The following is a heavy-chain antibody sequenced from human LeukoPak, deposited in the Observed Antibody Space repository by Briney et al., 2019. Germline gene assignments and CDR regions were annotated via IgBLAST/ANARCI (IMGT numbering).Heavy chain of an antibody. CDR1: GGSFSGYY. CDR2: INHSGST. V-gene: IGHV4-34*01. J-gene: IGHJ4*02. CDR3: AGRFDY. Sequence: PSETLSLTCAVYGGSFSGYYWSWIRQPPGKGLEWIGEINHSGSTNYNPSLKSRVIISVDTSKNQFSLKLSSVTAADTAVYYCAGRFDYWGQGTLVTVSS.